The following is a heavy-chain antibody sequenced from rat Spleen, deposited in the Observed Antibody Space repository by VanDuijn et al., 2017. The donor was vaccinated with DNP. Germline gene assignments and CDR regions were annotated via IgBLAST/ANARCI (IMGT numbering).Heavy chain of an antibody. Sequence: EVQLVESGGGLVQPGRSLKLSCAAPGFTFSDYYMAWVRQAPTKGLEWVAYISYDGGNTNYGDSVKGRFTISRDNAKSTLYLQMNSLRSEDTATYHCVRPHYYYGSYPHYWGQGVMVTVSS. CDR2: ISYDGGNT. V-gene: IGHV5-22*01. J-gene: IGHJ2*01. CDR1: GFTFSDYY. D-gene: IGHD1-12*02. CDR3: VRPHYYYGSYPHY.